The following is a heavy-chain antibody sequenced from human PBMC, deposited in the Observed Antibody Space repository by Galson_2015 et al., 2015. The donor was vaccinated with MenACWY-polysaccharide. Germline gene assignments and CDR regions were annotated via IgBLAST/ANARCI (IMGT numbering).Heavy chain of an antibody. J-gene: IGHJ5*02. CDR1: GFTFSSYG. D-gene: IGHD6-6*01. CDR3: VRDSVAARPGWFDP. Sequence: SLRLSCAASGFTFSSYGMHWVRQAPGKGLEWVAVIWYDGSKEHYADSVKGRFTISRDNSKNTLYLQMNSLRAEDTAVYYCVRDSVAARPGWFDPWGQGTLVTVSS. V-gene: IGHV3-33*01. CDR2: IWYDGSKE.